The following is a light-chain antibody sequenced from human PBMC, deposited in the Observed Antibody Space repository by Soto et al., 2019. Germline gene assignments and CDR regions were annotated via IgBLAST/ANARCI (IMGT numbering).Light chain of an antibody. CDR1: QSITNNC. J-gene: IGKJ1*01. CDR2: GAS. CDR3: HQYGSSPST. V-gene: IGKV3-20*01. Sequence: DIVLTQSPGTLSLSPGERATLSCRASQSITNNCLAWYQQKPGQAPRLRSYGASYRATGIPDRFSGSGAGTDFTLTTSRLEPEDLAVYYCHQYGSSPSTFGQGTKVEIK.